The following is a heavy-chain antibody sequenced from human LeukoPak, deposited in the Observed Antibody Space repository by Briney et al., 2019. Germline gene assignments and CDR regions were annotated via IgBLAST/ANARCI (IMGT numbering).Heavy chain of an antibody. D-gene: IGHD3-16*01. V-gene: IGHV4-59*08. J-gene: IGHJ6*02. CDR3: VRRGLFDYGMDV. Sequence: SETLSLTCTVSGGSISSYYWSWIRQPPGKGLEWNGYVYYSGSTNYNPSLKSRVTISVDASKNQFSLKLSSVTAADTAMYYCVRRGLFDYGMDVWGQGTTVTVSS. CDR2: VYYSGST. CDR1: GGSISSYY.